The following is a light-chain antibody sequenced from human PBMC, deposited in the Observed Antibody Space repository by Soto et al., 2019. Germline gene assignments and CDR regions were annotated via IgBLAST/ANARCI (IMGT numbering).Light chain of an antibody. V-gene: IGKV3-15*01. CDR2: GAS. CDR3: QQYNTWPRT. CDR1: QSVSNN. J-gene: IGKJ1*01. Sequence: EIAMTQSPATLSVSPGERATLSCSATQSVSNNLAWYQQKPGQAPRLLIYGASTRATGIPARFSGSGSGTEFTLTVSSLQSEDFAVYYCQQYNTWPRTFGQGTKVEIK.